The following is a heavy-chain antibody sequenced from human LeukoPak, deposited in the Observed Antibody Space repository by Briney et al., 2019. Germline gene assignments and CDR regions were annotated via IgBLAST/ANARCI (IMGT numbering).Heavy chain of an antibody. Sequence: ASVKVSCKASGGTFSSYAISWVRRAPGQGLEWMGRIIPILGIANYAQKFQGRVTITADKSTSTAYMELSSLRSEDTAVYYCARGTYDILTGYQEGYFDYWGQGTLVTVSS. CDR2: IIPILGIA. D-gene: IGHD3-9*01. CDR3: ARGTYDILTGYQEGYFDY. CDR1: GGTFSSYA. V-gene: IGHV1-69*04. J-gene: IGHJ4*02.